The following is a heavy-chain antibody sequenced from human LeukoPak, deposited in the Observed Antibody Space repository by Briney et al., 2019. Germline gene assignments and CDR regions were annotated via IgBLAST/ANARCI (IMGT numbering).Heavy chain of an antibody. V-gene: IGHV3-33*01. CDR1: GFTFSNYD. Sequence: QSGGSLRLSCAASGFTFSNYDMHWVRQAPGKGLEWVAVIWYDGSNKYYADSVKGRFIISRDNSKNTLYLQMNSLRAEDTSVYYCARDTNGDGWFDPWGQGTLVTVSS. D-gene: IGHD4-17*01. CDR2: IWYDGSNK. CDR3: ARDTNGDGWFDP. J-gene: IGHJ5*02.